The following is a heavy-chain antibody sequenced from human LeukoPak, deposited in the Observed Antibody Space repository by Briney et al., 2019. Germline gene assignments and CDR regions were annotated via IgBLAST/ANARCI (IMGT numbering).Heavy chain of an antibody. CDR3: ARELGYCSSASCYTHLRPFDY. CDR2: IYTTGST. V-gene: IGHV4-4*07. Sequence: PSETLSLTCTVSGGSISNYYWSWIRQPAGKGLEWIGRIYTTGSTAYNPPLKSRLTMSIDTSKNQFSMKLTSVTTADTAIYYCARELGYCSSASCYTHLRPFDYWGQGTLVTVSS. CDR1: GGSISNYY. D-gene: IGHD2-2*01. J-gene: IGHJ4*02.